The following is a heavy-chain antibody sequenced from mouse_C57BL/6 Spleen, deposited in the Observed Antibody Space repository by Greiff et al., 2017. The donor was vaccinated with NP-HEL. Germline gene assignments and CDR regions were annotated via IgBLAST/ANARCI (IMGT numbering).Heavy chain of an antibody. V-gene: IGHV5-12*01. J-gene: IGHJ3*01. CDR3: AGHRDYGRSEFAY. Sequence: EVKLVESGGGLVQPGGSLKLSCAASGFTLSDYYMYWVRQTPEKRLEWVAYISNGGGSTYYPDTVKGRFTISRDTAKNTLYLQMSRLKSEDTAMYYCAGHRDYGRSEFAYWGQGTLVAVSA. CDR1: GFTLSDYY. CDR2: ISNGGGST. D-gene: IGHD1-1*01.